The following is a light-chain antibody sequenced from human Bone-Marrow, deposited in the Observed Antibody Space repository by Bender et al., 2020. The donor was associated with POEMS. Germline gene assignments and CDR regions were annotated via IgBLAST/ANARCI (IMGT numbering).Light chain of an antibody. CDR1: SSDVGGYNH. V-gene: IGLV2-8*01. Sequence: QSALTQPASVSGSPGQSITISCTGTSSDVGGYNHVAWYQHHPGKAPKLMIYEVSKRPSGVPDRFSGSKSGNTASLTVSGLQAEDEADYYCTSYAGSNNPVVFGGGTKLTVL. J-gene: IGLJ2*01. CDR3: TSYAGSNNPVV. CDR2: EVS.